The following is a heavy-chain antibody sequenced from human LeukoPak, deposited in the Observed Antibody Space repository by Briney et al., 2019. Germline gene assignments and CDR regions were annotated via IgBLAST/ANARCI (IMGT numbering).Heavy chain of an antibody. CDR3: ARDVASHQRKFYYYYGMDV. CDR2: IYYSGST. V-gene: IGHV4-39*07. D-gene: IGHD2-15*01. Sequence: PSETLSLTCTVSGGSISSSSYYWGWIRQPPGKGLEWIGSIYYSGSTYYNPSLKSRVTISVDTSKNQFSLKLSSVTAADTAVYYCARDVASHQRKFYYYYGMDVWGQGTTVTVSS. CDR1: GGSISSSSYY. J-gene: IGHJ6*02.